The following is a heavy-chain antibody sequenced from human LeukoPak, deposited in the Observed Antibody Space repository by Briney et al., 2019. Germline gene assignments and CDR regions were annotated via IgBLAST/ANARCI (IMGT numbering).Heavy chain of an antibody. V-gene: IGHV4-28*01. CDR1: AYSISSNYW. D-gene: IGHD3-10*01. CDR2: IYYSGST. Sequence: SDTLSLTCAVSAYSISSNYWWGWIRQPPGKGLEWIGYIYYSGSTYYSPSLGSRVTMSVDPSKNQFSLKVSSVTAVDTAVYYCARKPNSEYYFDYWGQGTLVTVSS. J-gene: IGHJ4*02. CDR3: ARKPNSEYYFDY.